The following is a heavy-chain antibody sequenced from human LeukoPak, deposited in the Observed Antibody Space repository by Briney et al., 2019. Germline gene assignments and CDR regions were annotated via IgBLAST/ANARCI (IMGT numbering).Heavy chain of an antibody. V-gene: IGHV3-23*01. CDR3: ARLGIAAAGTWRGYYYYGMDV. CDR2: ISGSGGST. J-gene: IGHJ6*04. D-gene: IGHD6-13*01. Sequence: GGSLRLSCAASGFTFSSYAMSWVRQAPGKGLEWVSAISGSGGSTYYADSVKGRFTISRDNSKNTLYLQMNSLRAEDTAVYYCARLGIAAAGTWRGYYYYGMDVWGKGTTVTVSS. CDR1: GFTFSSYA.